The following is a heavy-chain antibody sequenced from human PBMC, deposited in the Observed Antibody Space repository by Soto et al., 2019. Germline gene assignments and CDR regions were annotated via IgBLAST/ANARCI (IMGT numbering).Heavy chain of an antibody. J-gene: IGHJ4*02. D-gene: IGHD3-22*01. CDR3: AKSRRIVVVITMYYFDY. Sequence: LRLSFAASGFTFSSYAMSWVRLAPGKGLEWVSAISGSGGSTYYADSVKGRLTISRDNSKNTLYLQMNSLRAEDTAVYYCAKSRRIVVVITMYYFDYWGQGTLVTVSS. CDR1: GFTFSSYA. CDR2: ISGSGGST. V-gene: IGHV3-23*01.